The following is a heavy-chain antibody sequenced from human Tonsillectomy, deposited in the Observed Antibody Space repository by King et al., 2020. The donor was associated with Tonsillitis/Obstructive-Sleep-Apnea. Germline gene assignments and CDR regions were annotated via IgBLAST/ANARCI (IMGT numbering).Heavy chain of an antibody. CDR3: AKEDYYYYGMDV. J-gene: IGHJ6*02. CDR2: ISGGGGST. Sequence: VQLVESGGGLVQPGGSLRLSCAASGFTFSSYAMSWVRQAPGKGLERVSGISGGGGSTYYADSVKGRFTISRDSPKNTLDLQMNSLRAEDTAVYYCAKEDYYYYGMDVWGQGTTVTVSS. V-gene: IGHV3-23*04. CDR1: GFTFSSYA.